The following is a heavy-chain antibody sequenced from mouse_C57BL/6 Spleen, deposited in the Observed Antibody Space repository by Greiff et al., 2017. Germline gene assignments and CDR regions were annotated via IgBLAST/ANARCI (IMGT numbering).Heavy chain of an antibody. J-gene: IGHJ2*01. D-gene: IGHD2-4*01. V-gene: IGHV1-82*01. CDR2: IYPGDGDT. Sequence: LLESGPELVKPGASVKISCTASGYAFSSSWMNWVQQRPGKGLEWIGRIYPGDGDTNYTGKFKGKVTLTADKSYSRAYKQLSILTSEDSAVYCCARSYDYDGDYDYWGQGTTLTGSS. CDR1: GYAFSSSW. CDR3: ARSYDYDGDYDY.